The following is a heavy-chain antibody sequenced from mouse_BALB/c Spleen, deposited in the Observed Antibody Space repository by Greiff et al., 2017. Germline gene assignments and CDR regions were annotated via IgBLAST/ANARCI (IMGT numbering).Heavy chain of an antibody. CDR3: TSGLWLRRFAY. V-gene: IGHV1S81*02. CDR2: INPSNGGT. Sequence: QVQLQQSGAELVKPGASVKLSCKASGYTFTSYYMYWVKQRPGQGLEWIGEINPSNGGTNFNEKFKSKATLTVDKSSSTAYMQLSSLTSEDSAVYYCTSGLWLRRFAYWGQGTLVTVSA. J-gene: IGHJ3*01. CDR1: GYTFTSYY. D-gene: IGHD2-2*01.